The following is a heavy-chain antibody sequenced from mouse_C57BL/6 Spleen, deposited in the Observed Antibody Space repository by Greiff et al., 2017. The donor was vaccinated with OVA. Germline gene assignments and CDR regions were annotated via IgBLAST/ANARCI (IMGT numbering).Heavy chain of an antibody. V-gene: IGHV5-2*03. D-gene: IGHD1-1*01. CDR3: ARQWTVVATGGYWYFDV. CDR2: INSDGGST. Sequence: EVKLVESGGGLVQPGESLKLSCESNEYEFPSHDMSWVRKTPEKRLELVAAINSDGGSTYYPDTMERRFIISRDNTKKTLYLQMSSLRSEDTALYYCARQWTVVATGGYWYFDVWGTGTTVTVSS. CDR1: EYEFPSHD. J-gene: IGHJ1*03.